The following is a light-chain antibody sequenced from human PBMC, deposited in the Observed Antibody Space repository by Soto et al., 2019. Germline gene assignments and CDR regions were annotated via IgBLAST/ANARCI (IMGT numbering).Light chain of an antibody. CDR1: QRVSSSY. CDR2: GAS. Sequence: EIVLTQSPGILSLSPGGRATLACRSSQRVSSSYLAWYQQKPGQAPRLLIYGASTRATGIPARFTGSGSGTEFILTITSLQSEDSAVYYCQEYNTWPWTFGQGTKVDIK. J-gene: IGKJ1*01. CDR3: QEYNTWPWT. V-gene: IGKV3-15*01.